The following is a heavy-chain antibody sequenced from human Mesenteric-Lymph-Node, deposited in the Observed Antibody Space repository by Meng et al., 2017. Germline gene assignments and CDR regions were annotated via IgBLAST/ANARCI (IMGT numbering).Heavy chain of an antibody. Sequence: VQVVECGGGVVRAGRCLRLSCAVSRFTFSSYALHWGRQAPGKGREWVAVISYDGSNKYYADSVKGRFTISRDNSKNTLYLQMNSLRAEDTAVYYCARDRLGGSSPFDYWGQGTLVTVSS. CDR2: ISYDGSNK. J-gene: IGHJ4*02. CDR1: RFTFSSYA. V-gene: IGHV3-30*01. CDR3: ARDRLGGSSPFDY. D-gene: IGHD1-26*01.